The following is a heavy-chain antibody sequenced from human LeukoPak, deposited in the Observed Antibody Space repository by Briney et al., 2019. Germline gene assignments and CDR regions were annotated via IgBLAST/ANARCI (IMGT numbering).Heavy chain of an antibody. CDR2: MNPNSGNT. J-gene: IGHJ4*02. CDR1: GYTFTSYG. Sequence: ASVKASCKASGYTFTSYGINWVRQATGQGLEWMGWMNPNSGNTGYAQKFQGRVTMTRNTSISTAYMELSSLRSEDTAVYYCARGSRGRWSSSWYRWGQGTLVTVSS. CDR3: ARGSRGRWSSSWYR. D-gene: IGHD6-13*01. V-gene: IGHV1-8*01.